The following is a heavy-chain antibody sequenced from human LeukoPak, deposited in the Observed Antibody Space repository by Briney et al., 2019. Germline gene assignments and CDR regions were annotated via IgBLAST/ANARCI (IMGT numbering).Heavy chain of an antibody. CDR1: GFIFRDYE. V-gene: IGHV3-48*03. D-gene: IGHD2-15*01. Sequence: GGSLRLSCVDPGFIFRDYEMNWVRQAQGKGLEWIAYIGSSSATIHYPDSVKGRFTISRDNAKNSLFLEMTSLRAEDTAVYYFVRQTVVVVAAFFDYWGQGALVTVSS. CDR2: IGSSSATI. CDR3: VRQTVVVVAAFFDY. J-gene: IGHJ4*02.